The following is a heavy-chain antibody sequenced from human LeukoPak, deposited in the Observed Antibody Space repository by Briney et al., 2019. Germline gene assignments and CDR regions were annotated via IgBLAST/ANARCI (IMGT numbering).Heavy chain of an antibody. D-gene: IGHD3-10*01. CDR1: GGPFCSSSYY. CDR2: SYYSGST. V-gene: IGHV4-39*01. Sequence: KSSETLSLTCTVSGGPFCSSSYYWRWIPPPPGKILEWIGTSYYSGSTYYNSSLKSRGTISVDTSKNQFSLKLGSVTAADTAVYYCARWSRGGYYFDYWGQGTLVTVSS. J-gene: IGHJ4*02. CDR3: ARWSRGGYYFDY.